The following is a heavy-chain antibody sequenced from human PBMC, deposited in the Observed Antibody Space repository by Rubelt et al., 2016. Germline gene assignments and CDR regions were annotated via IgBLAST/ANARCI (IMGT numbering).Heavy chain of an antibody. D-gene: IGHD3-22*01. CDR1: GGSFSGYY. Sequence: QVQLQQWGAGLLKPSETLSLTCAVYGGSFSGYYWSWIRQPPGKGLEWIGEINHSGSTNYNPSFKSRVTISVDTPNNQFSLKLSAVTAADTAVYYCARGKEGLGVTMMDYWGQGTLVTVSS. CDR2: INHSGST. CDR3: ARGKEGLGVTMMDY. V-gene: IGHV4-34*01. J-gene: IGHJ4*02.